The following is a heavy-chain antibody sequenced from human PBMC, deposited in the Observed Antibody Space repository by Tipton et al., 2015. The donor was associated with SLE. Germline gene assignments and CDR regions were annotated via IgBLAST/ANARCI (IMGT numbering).Heavy chain of an antibody. CDR2: IYYSGST. Sequence: TFDDYGMSWVRQAPGKGLEWIGYIYYSGSTYYNPSLKSRVTISVDTSKNQFSLKLSSVTAADTAVYYCARGTMIVPDYWGQGTLVTVSS. V-gene: IGHV4-30-4*08. D-gene: IGHD3-22*01. J-gene: IGHJ4*02. CDR1: TFDDYG. CDR3: ARGTMIVPDY.